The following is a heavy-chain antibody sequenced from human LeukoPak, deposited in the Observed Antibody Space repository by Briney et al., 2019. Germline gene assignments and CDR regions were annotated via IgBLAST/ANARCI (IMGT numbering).Heavy chain of an antibody. CDR3: ARDQKPDIVVVPAARPHWFDP. CDR2: IIPIFGIA. CDR1: GGTFSSYA. D-gene: IGHD2-2*01. V-gene: IGHV1-69*04. Sequence: SVKVSCKASGGTFSSYAISWVRQAPGQGLEWMGRIIPIFGIANYAQKFQGRVTITADKSTSTAYMELSSLRPEDTAVYYCARDQKPDIVVVPAARPHWFDPWGQGTLVTVSS. J-gene: IGHJ5*02.